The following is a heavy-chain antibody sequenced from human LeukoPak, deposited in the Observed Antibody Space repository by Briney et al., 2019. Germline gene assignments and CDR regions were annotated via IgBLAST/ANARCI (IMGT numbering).Heavy chain of an antibody. CDR3: AKGPGGGYAIMPYFDY. CDR1: GFTFSSYG. CDR2: IRYDGSNK. J-gene: IGHJ4*02. Sequence: GGSLRLSCAASGFTFSSYGMHWVRQAPGKGLEWVAFIRYDGSNKYYADSVKGRFTISRDNSKNTPYLQMNSLRAEDTAVYYWAKGPGGGYAIMPYFDYWGQGTLVTVSS. D-gene: IGHD2-8*01. V-gene: IGHV3-30*02.